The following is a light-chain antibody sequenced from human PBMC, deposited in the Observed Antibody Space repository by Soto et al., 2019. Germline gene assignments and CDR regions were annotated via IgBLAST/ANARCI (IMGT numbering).Light chain of an antibody. CDR2: DAS. Sequence: EIVLTQSAATLSLSPGERATLSCRASQSVRSYLAWYQQKPGQAPRLLIYDASNRATGIPARFSGSGSGTDFTLTISSLEPADFAVYYCQQRSIWPLTFGGGTKVEIK. J-gene: IGKJ4*01. CDR3: QQRSIWPLT. CDR1: QSVRSY. V-gene: IGKV3-11*01.